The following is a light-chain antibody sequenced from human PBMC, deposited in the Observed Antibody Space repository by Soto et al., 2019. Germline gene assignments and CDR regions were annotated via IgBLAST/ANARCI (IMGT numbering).Light chain of an antibody. V-gene: IGLV4-69*01. CDR2: LNRDGSH. J-gene: IGLJ2*01. CDR3: QTWGTGIVI. CDR1: SGHSNYA. Sequence: QPVLTQSPSASASLGASVKLTCTLSSGHSNYAIAWHQQQPEKGPRYLMKLNRDGSHSKGDGIPNRFSGSSSGAERYLTISSLQYEDEADYYCQTWGTGIVIFGGGTKVTVL.